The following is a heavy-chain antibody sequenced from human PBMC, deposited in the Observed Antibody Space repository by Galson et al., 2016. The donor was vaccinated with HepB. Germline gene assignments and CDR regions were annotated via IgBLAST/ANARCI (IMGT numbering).Heavy chain of an antibody. J-gene: IGHJ4*02. CDR1: GFTFNSYG. CDR2: INHSGGA. CDR3: ASTRIQIWLRPFDD. Sequence: LRLSCAASGFTFNSYGMSWVRQAPGKGLEWVGEINHSGGADYNPSLMSRVTISVDTSKNQFSLQLTSVTAADTAVYYCASTRIQIWLRPFDDCGQGTLVTVSS. D-gene: IGHD5-18*01. V-gene: IGHV4-34*01.